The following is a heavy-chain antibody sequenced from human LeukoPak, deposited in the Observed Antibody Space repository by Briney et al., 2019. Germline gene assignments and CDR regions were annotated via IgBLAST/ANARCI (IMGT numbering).Heavy chain of an antibody. D-gene: IGHD5-12*01. Sequence: ASVKVSCKVSGYTLTELSMHWVRQAPGKGLEWMGGFDPEDGETIYAQKFQGRVTMTEDTSTDTAYMELSSLRSEDTAVYYCATDRCSGYQFQYYFDYWGQGTLVTVSS. CDR2: FDPEDGET. J-gene: IGHJ4*02. V-gene: IGHV1-24*01. CDR3: ATDRCSGYQFQYYFDY. CDR1: GYTLTELS.